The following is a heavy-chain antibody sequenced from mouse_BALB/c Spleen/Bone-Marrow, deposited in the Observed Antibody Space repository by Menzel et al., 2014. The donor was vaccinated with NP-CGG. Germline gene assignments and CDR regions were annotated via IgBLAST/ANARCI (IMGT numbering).Heavy chain of an antibody. CDR1: GFIFSSFG. CDR2: ISSGSSTI. CDR3: TRGGNWDDFDY. Sequence: EVQLVESGGGLVQPGGSRKLSCAASGFIFSSFGMHWVRQAPEKGLEWVAYISSGSSTIFYADTVKGRFTISRDNPRNTLFLQRTSLRSEDTAMYYCTRGGNWDDFDYWGQGTTLTVSS. D-gene: IGHD4-1*01. J-gene: IGHJ2*01. V-gene: IGHV5-17*02.